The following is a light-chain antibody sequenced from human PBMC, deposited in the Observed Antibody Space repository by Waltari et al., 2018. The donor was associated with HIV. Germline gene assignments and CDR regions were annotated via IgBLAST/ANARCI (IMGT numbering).Light chain of an antibody. Sequence: DIVMTQSPGSLAVSLGERATINCKSSQSVLYTSKNKHYVSWYQQKAGQPPNVLIYWSSTRDSGVPERFSGSGSGTDFTLTIDRLQPEDVAVYFCQQYYSTPFTFGGGTRVEIK. CDR3: QQYYSTPFT. J-gene: IGKJ4*01. CDR2: WSS. CDR1: QSVLYTSKNKHY. V-gene: IGKV4-1*01.